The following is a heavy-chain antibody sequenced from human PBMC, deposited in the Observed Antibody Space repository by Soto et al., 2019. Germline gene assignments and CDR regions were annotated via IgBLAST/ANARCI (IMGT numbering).Heavy chain of an antibody. CDR2: ISSNGVGT. CDR3: ARDVPMTPGDY. D-gene: IGHD3-22*01. Sequence: PGGSLRLSCAASGFTLSGYAMDWVRQAPGKGLEYVSGISSNGVGTYYANSVQGRFTISRDNSKNTVYLQMGSLRPEDMAVYYCARDVPMTPGDYWGQGTLVTVSS. J-gene: IGHJ4*02. CDR1: GFTLSGYA. V-gene: IGHV3-64*01.